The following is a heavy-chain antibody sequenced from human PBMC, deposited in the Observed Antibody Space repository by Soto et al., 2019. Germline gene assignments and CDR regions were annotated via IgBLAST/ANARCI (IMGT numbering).Heavy chain of an antibody. CDR1: GGSISSYY. V-gene: IGHV4-59*08. CDR3: ARAKAPLYSSTWVWFDP. J-gene: IGHJ5*02. D-gene: IGHD6-13*01. Sequence: SETLSLTCTVSGGSISSYYWSWIRQPPGKGLEWIGYIYYSGSTNYNPSLKSRVTISVDTSKNQFSLKLSSVTAADTAVYYCARAKAPLYSSTWVWFDPWGQGTLVT. CDR2: IYYSGST.